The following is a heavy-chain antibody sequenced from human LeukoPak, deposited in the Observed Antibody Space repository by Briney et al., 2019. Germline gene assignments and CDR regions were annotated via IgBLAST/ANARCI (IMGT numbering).Heavy chain of an antibody. Sequence: SETLSLTCTVSGGSISSSSYYWGWIRQPPGKGLEWIGSIYYSGTTYYNPSLKSRVTISVDTSKNQFSLKLSSVTAADTAVYYCARCGKRPMVVAATRIYYYYMDVWGKGTTVTVSS. CDR1: GGSISSSSYY. J-gene: IGHJ6*03. CDR3: ARCGKRPMVVAATRIYYYYMDV. V-gene: IGHV4-39*07. D-gene: IGHD2-15*01. CDR2: IYYSGTT.